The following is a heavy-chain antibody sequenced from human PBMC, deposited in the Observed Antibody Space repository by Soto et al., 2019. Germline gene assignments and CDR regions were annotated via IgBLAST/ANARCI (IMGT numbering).Heavy chain of an antibody. V-gene: IGHV4-59*01. CDR3: ARTTGIQYYYYYMDV. CDR1: GGSISSYY. D-gene: IGHD5-18*01. Sequence: PSETLSLTCTVSGGSISSYYWSWIRQPPGKGLEWIGYIYYSGSTNYNPSLKSRVTISVDTSKNQFSLKLSSVTAADTAVYYCARTTGIQYYYYYMDVWGKGTTVTV. CDR2: IYYSGST. J-gene: IGHJ6*03.